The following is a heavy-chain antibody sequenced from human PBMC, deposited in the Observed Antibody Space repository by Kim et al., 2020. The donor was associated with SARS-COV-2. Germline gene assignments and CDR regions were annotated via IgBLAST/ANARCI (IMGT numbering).Heavy chain of an antibody. CDR3: AKAPHSSGYYFDM. CDR2: ITWNSGNI. D-gene: IGHD3-22*01. CDR1: EFTFDDYA. V-gene: IGHV3-9*01. J-gene: IGHJ3*02. Sequence: GGSLRLSYTASEFTFDDYAMHWVRQAPGKGLEWVSGITWNSGNIVYADSVKGRFTISRDNAKKSLYLQMNSLRPEDTALYYCAKAPHSSGYYFDMWGQGTMVTVSA.